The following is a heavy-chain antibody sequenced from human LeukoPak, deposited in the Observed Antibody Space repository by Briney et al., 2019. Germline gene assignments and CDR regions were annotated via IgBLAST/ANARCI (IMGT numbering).Heavy chain of an antibody. CDR2: IYHSGST. D-gene: IGHD3-3*01. CDR3: ARDRAPPLRFLEWYQYNWFDP. J-gene: IGHJ5*02. V-gene: IGHV4-38-2*02. Sequence: SEALSLTCTVSGYSISSGYFCGCIREPPGKGLEWTGSIYHSGSTSYNPSLKSRLTISVDTPKNQFSLKLSSVTAADTAVYYCARDRAPPLRFLEWYQYNWFDPWGQGTLVTVSS. CDR1: GYSISSGYF.